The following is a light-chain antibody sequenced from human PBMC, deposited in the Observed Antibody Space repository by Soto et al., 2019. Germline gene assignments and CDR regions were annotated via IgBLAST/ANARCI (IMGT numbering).Light chain of an antibody. Sequence: NFMLTQPHSVSESPGKTVTISCTGSGGSIAGTYVQWYQQRPGSAPTIVIYEDNERPYGVPDRFSATTDSSSNSASLTISGLKTEDEADYYCQSYDATTVIFGGGPKVTVL. CDR1: GGSIAGTY. V-gene: IGLV6-57*02. CDR3: QSYDATTVI. CDR2: EDN. J-gene: IGLJ2*01.